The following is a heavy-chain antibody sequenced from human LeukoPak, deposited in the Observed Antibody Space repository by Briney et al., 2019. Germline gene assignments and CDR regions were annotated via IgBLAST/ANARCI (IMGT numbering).Heavy chain of an antibody. CDR3: ATSSGWKSNIDY. CDR1: GHTFNGYY. V-gene: IGHV1-2*02. J-gene: IGHJ4*02. CDR2: INPNSGGT. Sequence: ASVKVSCKASGHTFNGYYIHWVRQAPGQGLEWMGWINPNSGGTNYAQKFQGRVTMTRDTSISTAYMELSRLRSDDTAVFYCATSSGWKSNIDYWGQGTLVTVSS. D-gene: IGHD6-19*01.